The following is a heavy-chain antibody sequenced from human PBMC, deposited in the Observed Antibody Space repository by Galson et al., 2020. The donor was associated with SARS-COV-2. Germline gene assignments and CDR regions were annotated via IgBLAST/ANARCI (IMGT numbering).Heavy chain of an antibody. J-gene: IGHJ3*01. CDR2: LYEGGDT. Sequence: GESLKISCAASGFTVSSHYMTWVRQAPGKGLEWVSVLYEGGDTYYADSVKGRFTISRDKSKNTLYLQMIGLRAQDTAVYYCARGVARSFDLWGQGTMVTVSS. CDR1: GFTVSSHY. V-gene: IGHV3-53*01. CDR3: ARGVARSFDL. D-gene: IGHD3-3*01.